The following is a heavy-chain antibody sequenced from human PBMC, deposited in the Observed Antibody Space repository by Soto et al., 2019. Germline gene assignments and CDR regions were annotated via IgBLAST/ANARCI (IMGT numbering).Heavy chain of an antibody. CDR2: IYYSGST. D-gene: IGHD2-2*01. CDR3: ARVCSSTSCYYARNNWFDP. J-gene: IGHJ5*02. V-gene: IGHV4-30-4*01. CDR1: GGSISSGDYY. Sequence: PSETLSLTCTVSGGSISSGDYYWSWIRQPPGKGLEWIGYIYYSGSTYYNPSLKSRVTISVDTSKNQFSLKLSSVTAADTAVYYCARVCSSTSCYYARNNWFDPRRQGTLVAVSS.